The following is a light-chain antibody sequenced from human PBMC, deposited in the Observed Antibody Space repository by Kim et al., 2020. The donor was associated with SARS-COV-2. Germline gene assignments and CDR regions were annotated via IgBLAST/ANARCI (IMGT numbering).Light chain of an antibody. V-gene: IGLV2-14*03. Sequence: QSALTQPASVSGSPGQSITISCTGTSSDVGGYNYVSWYQQHPGKAPKLMIYDVSNRPSGVSNRFSGSKSGNTASLTISGLQAEDEADYYCRSYTSSSYYGVGTGTKVSDL. CDR3: RSYTSSSYYG. CDR2: DVS. CDR1: SSDVGGYNY. J-gene: IGLJ1*01.